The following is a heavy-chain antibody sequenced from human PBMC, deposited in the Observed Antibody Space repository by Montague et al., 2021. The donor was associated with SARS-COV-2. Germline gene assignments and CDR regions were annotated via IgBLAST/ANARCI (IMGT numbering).Heavy chain of an antibody. J-gene: IGHJ4*02. V-gene: IGHV3-21*01. Sequence: SLRLSCAASGFTFSSYSMNWVRQAPGKVLEWVSSISTISSYIYXXXSVKGRFTISRDNAKNSLYLQMNSLRAEATAAYYCARGDYWGSLDYWGQGTLVTVSS. CDR2: ISTISSYI. D-gene: IGHD7-27*01. CDR3: ARGDYWGSLDY. CDR1: GFTFSSYS.